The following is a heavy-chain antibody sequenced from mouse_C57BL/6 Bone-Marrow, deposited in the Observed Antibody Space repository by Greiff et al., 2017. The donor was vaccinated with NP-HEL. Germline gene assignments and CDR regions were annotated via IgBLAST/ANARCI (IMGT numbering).Heavy chain of an antibody. J-gene: IGHJ2*01. CDR3: ARCHYYSNYAYYFDY. CDR2: ISYSGST. Sequence: DVKLQESGPGLAKPSQTLSLTCSVTGYSITSDYWNWIRKFPGNKLEYMGYISYSGSTYYNPSLKSRISITRDTSKNQYYLQLNSVTTEDTATYYCARCHYYSNYAYYFDYWGQGTTLTVSS. V-gene: IGHV3-8*01. CDR1: GYSITSDY. D-gene: IGHD2-5*01.